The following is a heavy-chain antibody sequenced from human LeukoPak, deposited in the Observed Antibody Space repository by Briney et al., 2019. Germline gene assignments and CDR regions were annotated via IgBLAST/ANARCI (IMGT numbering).Heavy chain of an antibody. CDR3: ARDLDSSGYYRPDAFDI. Sequence: GASVKVSCKASGYTFSSYAISWVRQAPGQGLEWMGWISAYNGKTNYAQKLQGRVTMTTDTSTSTAYMDLRSLRSDDTAVYYCARDLDSSGYYRPDAFDIWGQGTMVTVSS. CDR2: ISAYNGKT. V-gene: IGHV1-18*01. D-gene: IGHD3-22*01. J-gene: IGHJ3*02. CDR1: GYTFSSYA.